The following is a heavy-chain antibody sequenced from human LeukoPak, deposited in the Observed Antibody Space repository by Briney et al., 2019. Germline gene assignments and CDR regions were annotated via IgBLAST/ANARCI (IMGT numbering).Heavy chain of an antibody. V-gene: IGHV3-69-1*01. CDR1: GFTFSNYN. CDR3: ARGSEWELLGSCDY. CDR2: ISSSRTM. Sequence: KSGGSLRLSCAASGFTFSNYNMNWVRQAPGKGLEWVSIISSSRTMHYADSVKGRFTISRDNAKNSLYLQMNSLRAEDTAVYYCARGSEWELLGSCDYWGQGTLVTVSS. J-gene: IGHJ4*02. D-gene: IGHD1-26*01.